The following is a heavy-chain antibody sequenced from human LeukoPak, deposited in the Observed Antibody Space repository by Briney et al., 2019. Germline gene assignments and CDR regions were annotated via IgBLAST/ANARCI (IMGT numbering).Heavy chain of an antibody. V-gene: IGHV3-30*02. D-gene: IGHD3-22*01. J-gene: IGHJ4*02. Sequence: GGSLRLSCAASGFTFSTYGMHWVRQAPGKGLEWVAFIRYDGSNKYYADSVKGQFTISRDNSKNTLYLQMNSLRAEDTAVYYCAKDQSHYYDSMYYFDYWGQGTLVTVSS. CDR2: IRYDGSNK. CDR1: GFTFSTYG. CDR3: AKDQSHYYDSMYYFDY.